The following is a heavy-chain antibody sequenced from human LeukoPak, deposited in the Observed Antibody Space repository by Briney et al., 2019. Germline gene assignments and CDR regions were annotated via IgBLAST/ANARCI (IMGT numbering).Heavy chain of an antibody. V-gene: IGHV4-4*07. CDR3: ARGSREGELLVPIDY. CDR1: GGSISSYY. Sequence: SETLSLTCTVSGGSISSYYWSWIRQPAGKGLEWIGRIYTSGSTNYNPSLQSRVTMSVDKSKNQFSLKLSSVTAADTAVYYCARGSREGELLVPIDYWGQGTLVTVSS. CDR2: IYTSGST. D-gene: IGHD1-26*01. J-gene: IGHJ4*02.